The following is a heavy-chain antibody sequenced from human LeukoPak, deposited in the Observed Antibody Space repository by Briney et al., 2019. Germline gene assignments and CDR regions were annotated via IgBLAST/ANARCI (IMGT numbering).Heavy chain of an antibody. Sequence: GGSLRLSCAASGFTFSSYSMNWVRQAPGKGLEWVSSISSSSSCIYYADSVKGRFTISRDNAKNSLYLQMNSLRAEDTAVYYCARDAYSYGYSFDYWGQGTLVTVSS. CDR2: ISSSSSCI. V-gene: IGHV3-21*01. J-gene: IGHJ4*02. D-gene: IGHD5-18*01. CDR1: GFTFSSYS. CDR3: ARDAYSYGYSFDY.